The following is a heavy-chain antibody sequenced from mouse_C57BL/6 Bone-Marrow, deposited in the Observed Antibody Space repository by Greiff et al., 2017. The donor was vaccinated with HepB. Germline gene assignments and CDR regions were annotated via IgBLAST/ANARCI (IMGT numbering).Heavy chain of an antibody. CDR1: GYTFTSYW. CDR2: IDPSDSDT. CDR3: ARGGKIYLDY. V-gene: IGHV1-69*01. J-gene: IGHJ4*01. D-gene: IGHD1-1*01. Sequence: QVQLQQPGAELVMPGASVKLSCKASGYTFTSYWMHWVKQRPGQGLEWIGEIDPSDSDTNYNQKFKGKSTLTVDKSSSTAYMQLSSLTSEDSAVYYCARGGKIYLDYWGQGTSVTVSS.